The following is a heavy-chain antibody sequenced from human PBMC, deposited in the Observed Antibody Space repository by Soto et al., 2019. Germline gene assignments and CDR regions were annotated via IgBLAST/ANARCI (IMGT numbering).Heavy chain of an antibody. J-gene: IGHJ4*02. Sequence: QVQLQQWGAGLLKPSETLSLTCAVYGGSFSGYYWSWIRQPPGKGLEWIGEINHSGSTNYNPSLKSRVTISVDTSKNQFSLKLSSVTDADTAVYYCARDDPSSSHPFDYWGQGTLVTVSS. CDR1: GGSFSGYY. V-gene: IGHV4-34*01. CDR2: INHSGST. D-gene: IGHD6-13*01. CDR3: ARDDPSSSHPFDY.